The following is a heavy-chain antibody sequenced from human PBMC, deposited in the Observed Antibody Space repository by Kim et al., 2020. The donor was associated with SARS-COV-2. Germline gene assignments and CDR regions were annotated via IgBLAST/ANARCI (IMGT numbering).Heavy chain of an antibody. Sequence: GSTIYYADSVKGRFTISRDNAKNSLYLQMNSLRAEDTAVYYCARDTAGDYWGQGTLVTVSS. CDR3: ARDTAGDY. D-gene: IGHD5-18*01. J-gene: IGHJ4*02. V-gene: IGHV3-48*03. CDR2: GSTI.